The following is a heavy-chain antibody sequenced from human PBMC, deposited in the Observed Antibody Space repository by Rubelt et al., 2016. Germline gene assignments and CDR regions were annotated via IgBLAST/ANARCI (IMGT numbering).Heavy chain of an antibody. J-gene: IGHJ6*02. CDR1: GGSISSSSYY. D-gene: IGHD6-13*01. CDR2: IYYSGST. Sequence: QLQLQESGPGLVKPSETLSLTCTVSGGSISSSSYYWGWIRQPPGKGLEWIGSIYYSGSTYYNPSLKSRVTISVDTSKNQFSLKLSSVTAADTAVYYCARGDGAAAGVGGMDVWGQGTTVTVSS. V-gene: IGHV4-39*01. CDR3: ARGDGAAAGVGGMDV.